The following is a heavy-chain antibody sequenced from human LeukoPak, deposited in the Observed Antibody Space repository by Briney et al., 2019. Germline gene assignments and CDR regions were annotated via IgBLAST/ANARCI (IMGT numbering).Heavy chain of an antibody. CDR1: GGSFSGYY. CDR2: INHSGST. V-gene: IGHV4-34*01. D-gene: IGHD1-26*01. J-gene: IGHJ4*02. Sequence: PSETLSLTCAVYGGSFSGYYWSWIRQPPGKGLEWIGEINHSGSTNYNPSLKSRVTISVDTSKNQFSLKLSSVTAADTAVYYCARAYSGRYLQFDYWGQGTLVTVSS. CDR3: ARAYSGRYLQFDY.